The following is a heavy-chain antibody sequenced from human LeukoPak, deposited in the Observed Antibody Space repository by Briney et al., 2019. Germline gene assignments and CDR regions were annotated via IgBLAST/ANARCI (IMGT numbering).Heavy chain of an antibody. CDR1: GGSISSGGYY. Sequence: SETLSLTCTVSGGSISSGGYYWSWIRQHPGKGLEWIGYIYYSGSTYYNPSLKSRVTISVDTSKNQFSLKLSSVTAADTAVYYCVRVMLGTPNWFDPWGQGTLVTVSS. D-gene: IGHD3-10*02. V-gene: IGHV4-31*03. CDR2: IYYSGST. J-gene: IGHJ5*02. CDR3: VRVMLGTPNWFDP.